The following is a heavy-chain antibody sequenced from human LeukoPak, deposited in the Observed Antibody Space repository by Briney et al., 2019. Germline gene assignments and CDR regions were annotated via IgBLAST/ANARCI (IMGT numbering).Heavy chain of an antibody. CDR3: VRGRNSFDI. V-gene: IGHV3-72*01. CDR1: GFTFSDHY. CDR2: SRSKAKSYTT. Sequence: PGGSLRLSCAVSGFTFSDHYMDWIRQVPGKGLEWLGRSRSKAKSYTTEYAASVRGRFTISRDASKDSLCLQMDSLKTEDTAVYYCVRGRNSFDIWGQGTMVTVSS. J-gene: IGHJ3*02.